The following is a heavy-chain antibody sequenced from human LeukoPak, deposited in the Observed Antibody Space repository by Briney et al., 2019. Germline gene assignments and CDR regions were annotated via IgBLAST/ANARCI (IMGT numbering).Heavy chain of an antibody. CDR1: GGSISSSSYY. V-gene: IGHV4-39*07. CDR2: IYYSGST. J-gene: IGHJ5*02. D-gene: IGHD2-2*02. Sequence: SETLSLTCTVSGGSISSSSYYWGWIRQPPGKGLEWIGSIYYSGSTYYNPSLKSRVTISVDTSKNQFSLKLSSVTAADTAVYYCARSIVVVPAAIGFWFDPWGQGTLVTVSS. CDR3: ARSIVVVPAAIGFWFDP.